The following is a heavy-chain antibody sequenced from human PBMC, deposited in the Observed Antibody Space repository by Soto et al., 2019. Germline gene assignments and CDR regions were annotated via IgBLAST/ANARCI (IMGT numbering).Heavy chain of an antibody. CDR2: ISYDSSNK. V-gene: IGHV3-30*18. D-gene: IGHD2-15*01. CDR1: GFTFSYG. CDR3: AKLVIGYCSGNTCDDY. J-gene: IGHJ4*02. Sequence: VQLLESGGGLIQPGGSLRLSCAASGFTFSYGIHWLRQAPGKGLECVAYISYDSSNKFYGDSVKGRFTISRDNSKNTQILQMNSLRAEDTAVYYCAKLVIGYCSGNTCDDYWGQGTLVAVSS.